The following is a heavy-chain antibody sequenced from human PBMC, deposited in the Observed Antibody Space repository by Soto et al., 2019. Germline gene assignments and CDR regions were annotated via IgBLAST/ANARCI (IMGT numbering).Heavy chain of an antibody. CDR3: EKYTGYESLFYFDS. CDR1: GGSISSDY. V-gene: IGHV4-59*01. J-gene: IGHJ4*01. Sequence: PSETLSLTCIVSGGSISSDYWGWLRQPPGKGLEWIGYIFYAGAINYNPSLKSRVTISIDASEKQFSLNLTSVTAADTAFYYCEKYTGYESLFYFDSWGRGLQVTVSP. CDR2: IFYAGAI. D-gene: IGHD5-12*01.